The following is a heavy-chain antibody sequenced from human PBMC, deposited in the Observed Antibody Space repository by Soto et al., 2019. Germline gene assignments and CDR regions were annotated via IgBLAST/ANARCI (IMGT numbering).Heavy chain of an antibody. Sequence: GSSGKVSCKASGYTFTSYGISWVRQAPGQGLEWMGWTSAHNDNTNYAQKFQGRVTMTTDTSTSTAYMELRSLRSDDTAVYYCAREYCSSTSCYGPDYWGQGTLVTVSS. D-gene: IGHD2-2*01. CDR1: GYTFTSYG. J-gene: IGHJ4*02. CDR2: TSAHNDNT. V-gene: IGHV1-18*01. CDR3: AREYCSSTSCYGPDY.